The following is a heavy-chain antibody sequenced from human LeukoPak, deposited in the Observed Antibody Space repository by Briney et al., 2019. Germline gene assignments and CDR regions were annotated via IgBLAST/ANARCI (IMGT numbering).Heavy chain of an antibody. CDR2: IYYSGST. CDR1: GGSISSGDYY. Sequence: PSETLSLTCTVSGGSISSGDYYWSWIRQPPGKGLEWIGYIYYSGSTYYNPSFKSRVTISVDTSKNQFSLKLSSVTAADTAVYYCARERRTDYDILTGRRGAAFDIWGQGTMVTVSS. J-gene: IGHJ3*02. CDR3: ARERRTDYDILTGRRGAAFDI. V-gene: IGHV4-30-4*01. D-gene: IGHD3-9*01.